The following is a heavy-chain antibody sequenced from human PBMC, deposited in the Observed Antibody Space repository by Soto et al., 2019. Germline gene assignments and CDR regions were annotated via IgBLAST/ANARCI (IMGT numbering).Heavy chain of an antibody. Sequence: EVQLVESGGGLVKPGGSLRLSCAASGFTFSSYSMNWVRQAPGKGLEWVSSISSSSSYIYYADSVKGRFTISRDNAKNSLYLQMNSLRAEDTAVYYCARDSRRPNYDILLVFDYWGQGTLVTVSS. J-gene: IGHJ4*02. CDR1: GFTFSSYS. D-gene: IGHD3-9*01. CDR2: ISSSSSYI. V-gene: IGHV3-21*01. CDR3: ARDSRRPNYDILLVFDY.